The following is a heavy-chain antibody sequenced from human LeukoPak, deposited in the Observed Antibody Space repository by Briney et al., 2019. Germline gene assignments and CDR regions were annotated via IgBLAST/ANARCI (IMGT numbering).Heavy chain of an antibody. CDR2: ISGSGGNK. CDR3: AKGGGLRVGGSYRIDY. V-gene: IGHV3-23*01. CDR1: GFTFTSYA. D-gene: IGHD3-16*02. Sequence: PGGSLRLSCAASGFTFTSYAMSWVRQAPAKGLEWVSSISGSGGNKNYADSVQGRFTFSRDNSKNTLYLQMNSLRVEDTAVYYWAKGGGLRVGGSYRIDYWGQGTLVTVSS. J-gene: IGHJ4*02.